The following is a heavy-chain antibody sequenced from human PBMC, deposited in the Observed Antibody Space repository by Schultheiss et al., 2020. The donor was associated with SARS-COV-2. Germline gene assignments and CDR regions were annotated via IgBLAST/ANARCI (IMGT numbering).Heavy chain of an antibody. Sequence: SETLSLPCTVSGGSISSSSYYWSWIRQPPGKGLEWIGYIYYSGSTNYNPSLKSRVTISVDTSKNQFSLKLSSVTAADTAVYYCARDRQQLDLYNWFDPWGQGTLVTVSS. J-gene: IGHJ5*02. V-gene: IGHV4-61*01. CDR1: GGSISSSSYY. CDR2: IYYSGST. CDR3: ARDRQQLDLYNWFDP. D-gene: IGHD6-13*01.